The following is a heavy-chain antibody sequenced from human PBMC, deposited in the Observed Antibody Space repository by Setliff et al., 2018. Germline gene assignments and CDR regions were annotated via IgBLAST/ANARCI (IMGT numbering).Heavy chain of an antibody. Sequence: GSLRLSCAASGFDFKTHWMTWVRQAPGKGLEWVASITHDGSKTYILDSVKGRFTVSRDNAKNSLYLQMTSLRAEDTAIYYCARTTGYRLEGDFDYWGQGTPVTVSS. J-gene: IGHJ4*02. D-gene: IGHD3-16*01. CDR2: ITHDGSKT. CDR1: GFDFKTHW. V-gene: IGHV3-7*03. CDR3: ARTTGYRLEGDFDY.